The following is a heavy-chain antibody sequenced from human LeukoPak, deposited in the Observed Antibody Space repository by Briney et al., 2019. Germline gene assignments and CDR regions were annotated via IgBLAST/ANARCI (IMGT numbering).Heavy chain of an antibody. CDR2: INAGNGNT. CDR1: GYTFTSYA. J-gene: IGHJ1*01. V-gene: IGHV1-3*01. Sequence: EASVKVSCKASGYTFTSYAMHWVRQAPGQRLEWMGWINAGNGNTKYSQKFQGRVTITRDTSASTAYMELSSLRSEDTAVYYCARPYSSSWYSSAEYFQTGARAPWSPSPQ. D-gene: IGHD6-13*01. CDR3: ARPYSSSWYSSAEYFQT.